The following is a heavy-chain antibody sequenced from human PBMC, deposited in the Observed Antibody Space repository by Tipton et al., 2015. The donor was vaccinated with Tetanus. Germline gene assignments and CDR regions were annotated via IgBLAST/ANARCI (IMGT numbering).Heavy chain of an antibody. Sequence: QSGPEVKKPGASVKVSCKASGYTFTGYYLHWVRQAPGQGLEWMGWINPNSGGTNYAQRFQGRVTMTRDTSISTAYMDLSRLGSDDTAVYYCAREAPRAARIYGVGVWGQGTTVTVSS. V-gene: IGHV1-2*02. D-gene: IGHD6-6*01. J-gene: IGHJ6*02. CDR3: AREAPRAARIYGVGV. CDR2: INPNSGGT. CDR1: GYTFTGYY.